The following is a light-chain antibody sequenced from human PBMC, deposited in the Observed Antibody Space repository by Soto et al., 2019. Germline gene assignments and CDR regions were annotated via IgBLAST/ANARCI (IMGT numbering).Light chain of an antibody. J-gene: IGLJ1*01. CDR2: EGG. CDR3: CSYVGSSDV. Sequence: QSALTQPASMSGSPGQSIIISCTGTSSDVVSYNLVSWYQQHPGKAPKFMIYEGGKRPSGVSNRFSGSKTGNAASLTISGLQAEDEADYYCCSYVGSSDVFGTGTKLTVL. CDR1: SSDVVSYNL. V-gene: IGLV2-23*01.